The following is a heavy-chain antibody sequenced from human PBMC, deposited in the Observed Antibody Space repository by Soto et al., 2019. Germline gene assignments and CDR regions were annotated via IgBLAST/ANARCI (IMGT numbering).Heavy chain of an antibody. CDR1: GFTFSSYA. J-gene: IGHJ3*02. D-gene: IGHD1-26*01. CDR2: ISGSGGST. V-gene: IGHV3-23*01. CDR3: AKDPWELPSGAFDI. Sequence: GGSLRLSCAASGFTFSSYARSWVRQAPGKGLEWVSAISGSGGSTHYADSVKGRFTISRDNSKNTLYLQMNSLRAEDTAVYYCAKDPWELPSGAFDIWGQGTMVTVSS.